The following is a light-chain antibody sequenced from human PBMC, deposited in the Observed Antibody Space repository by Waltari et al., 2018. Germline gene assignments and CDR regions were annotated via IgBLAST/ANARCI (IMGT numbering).Light chain of an antibody. CDR1: SSDAGRYNR. CDR2: EVI. Sequence: QSALTQPPSVSGSPGQSVTTSCTGTSSDAGRYNRVSWYQQPPGTAPKPMIYEVINRPSGVPDRFSGSKSGNTASLTISGLQAEDEADYYCSSYTSSSTLVFGGGTKLTVL. J-gene: IGLJ2*01. CDR3: SSYTSSSTLV. V-gene: IGLV2-18*02.